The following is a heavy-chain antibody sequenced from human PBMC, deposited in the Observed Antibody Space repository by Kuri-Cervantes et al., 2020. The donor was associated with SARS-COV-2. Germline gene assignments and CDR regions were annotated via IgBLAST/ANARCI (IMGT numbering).Heavy chain of an antibody. D-gene: IGHD6-13*01. J-gene: IGHJ4*02. Sequence: GGSLRLSCAASGFTFSSYAMSWVRQAPGEGLEWVSAISGSGGSTYYADSVKGRFTISRDNSKNTLYLQMNSLRAEDTAVYYCAKKFESSGIAAAGTEMYFDYWGQGTLVTVSS. V-gene: IGHV3-23*01. CDR3: AKKFESSGIAAAGTEMYFDY. CDR2: ISGSGGST. CDR1: GFTFSSYA.